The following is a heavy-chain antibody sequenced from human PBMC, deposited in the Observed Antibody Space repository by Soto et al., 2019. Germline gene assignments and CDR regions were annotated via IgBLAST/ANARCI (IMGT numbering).Heavy chain of an antibody. CDR1: GGSFSGYY. CDR2: INHSGST. Sequence: QVQLQQWGAGLLKPSETLSLTCAVYGGSFSGYYWSWIRQPPGKGLEWIGEINHSGSTNYNLSLRGRVTISVDTSKNQFSLKLSSVTAADTAVYYCARFPQYCSSTSCPEPWGQGTLVTVSS. J-gene: IGHJ5*02. D-gene: IGHD2-2*01. CDR3: ARFPQYCSSTSCPEP. V-gene: IGHV4-34*01.